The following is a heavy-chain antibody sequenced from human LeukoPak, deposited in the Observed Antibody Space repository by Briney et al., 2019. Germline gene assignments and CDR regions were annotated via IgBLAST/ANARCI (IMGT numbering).Heavy chain of an antibody. Sequence: PGRSLRLSCAASGFSFSRYGMHWVRQAPGKGLEWVAVTSYDGSDKYYSDSVKGRFTISRDNSKNTLYLQMSSLRQEDTGVYFCAKDSGIAANVGYSWLDPWGQGTLVTVSS. CDR1: GFSFSRYG. CDR2: TSYDGSDK. CDR3: AKDSGIAANVGYSWLDP. J-gene: IGHJ5*02. D-gene: IGHD6-13*01. V-gene: IGHV3-30*18.